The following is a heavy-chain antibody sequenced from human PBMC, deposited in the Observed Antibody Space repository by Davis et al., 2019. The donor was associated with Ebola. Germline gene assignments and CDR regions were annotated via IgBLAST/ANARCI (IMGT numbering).Heavy chain of an antibody. D-gene: IGHD1-1*01. CDR2: IYYSGST. Sequence: MPSETLSLTCTVSRASVSSGDYYWSWIRQPPGKGLQWIGYIYYSGSTYYNPSLKSRVTISLDTSNNQLSLKLSSVTAADTAVYYCARSNWNDVIYYYVMDVWGQGTTVTVSS. CDR3: ARSNWNDVIYYYVMDV. J-gene: IGHJ6*02. CDR1: RASVSSGDYY. V-gene: IGHV4-30-4*01.